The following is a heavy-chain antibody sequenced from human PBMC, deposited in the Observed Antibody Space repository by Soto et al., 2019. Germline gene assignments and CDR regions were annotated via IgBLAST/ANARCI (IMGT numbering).Heavy chain of an antibody. CDR2: MRANSGDT. CDR1: GDIFTNFD. D-gene: IGHD3-3*02. Sequence: QVQLGQPGAEVRKPGASVKVSCKASGDIFTNFDFNWVRQATGQGLEWIGWMRANSGDTGHDQKFQGRVRMTRDTSMSTAYMELSGLRAEDTAVYYCARYIYGQGFQAWGQGTLVFVSS. V-gene: IGHV1-8*01. CDR3: ARYIYGQGFQA. J-gene: IGHJ5*02.